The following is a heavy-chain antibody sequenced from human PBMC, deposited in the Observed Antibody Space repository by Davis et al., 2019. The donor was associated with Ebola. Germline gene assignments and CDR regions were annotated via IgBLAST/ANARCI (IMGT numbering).Heavy chain of an antibody. CDR3: ARHHASDIRKMDV. Sequence: SETLSLTCTVSGGSVRSYYWSWIRQSPEKGLEWIGYVYYSGTTNYSPSLKSRVTISVDTSKNQFSLKLYSVTAADTAVYHCARHHASDIRKMDVWGQGTTVTVSS. V-gene: IGHV4-59*08. D-gene: IGHD1-14*01. J-gene: IGHJ6*02. CDR1: GGSVRSYY. CDR2: VYYSGTT.